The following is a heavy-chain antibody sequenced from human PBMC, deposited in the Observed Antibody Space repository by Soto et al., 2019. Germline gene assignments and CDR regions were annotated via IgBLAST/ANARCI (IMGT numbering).Heavy chain of an antibody. CDR3: AKPNYYDSSGFY. V-gene: IGHV3-23*01. Sequence: EVQLLESGGGLVQPGGSLRLSCAASGFTFSSYAMSWVRQAPGKGLEWVSAISGSGGSTYYADSVKGRFTISRDNSKTTLYLQMNSLRAEDTAVYYCAKPNYYDSSGFYWGQGTLVTVSS. D-gene: IGHD3-22*01. J-gene: IGHJ4*02. CDR1: GFTFSSYA. CDR2: ISGSGGST.